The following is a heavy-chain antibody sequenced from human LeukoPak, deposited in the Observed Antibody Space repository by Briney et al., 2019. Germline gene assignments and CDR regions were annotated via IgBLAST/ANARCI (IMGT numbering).Heavy chain of an antibody. Sequence: SQTLSLTCAISGDSISSNSAAWNWIRLSPSRGLEWLGRTLYRSNWLNDYAPSIKGRITINPDTSKNQFSLQLKTVTPEDTALYYCARGPDDLLHGRAFDFWGQGTMVTVSS. D-gene: IGHD3-3*01. CDR3: ARGPDDLLHGRAFDF. J-gene: IGHJ3*01. CDR2: TLYRSNWLN. CDR1: GDSISSNSAA. V-gene: IGHV6-1*01.